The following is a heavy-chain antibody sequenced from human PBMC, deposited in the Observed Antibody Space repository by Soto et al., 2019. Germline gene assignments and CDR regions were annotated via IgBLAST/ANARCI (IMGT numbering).Heavy chain of an antibody. D-gene: IGHD2-15*01. CDR1: GFTLSSYW. CDR3: AREIRVGYCSGGSCYHTNTIDY. J-gene: IGHJ4*02. V-gene: IGHV3-74*01. CDR2: INGDGSTT. Sequence: GGSLRLSCAASGFTLSSYWIHWVRQAPGKGLVWVSRINGDGSTTNYADSLKGRFTISRDNAKNTMFLQMNSLRAEDTAVYYCAREIRVGYCSGGSCYHTNTIDYWGQGTLVTVSS.